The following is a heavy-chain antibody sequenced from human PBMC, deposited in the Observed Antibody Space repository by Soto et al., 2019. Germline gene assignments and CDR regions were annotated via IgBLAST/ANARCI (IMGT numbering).Heavy chain of an antibody. CDR3: ARGIWGSYRYTMVRYYYGMDV. D-gene: IGHD3-16*02. J-gene: IGHJ6*02. V-gene: IGHV3-33*01. CDR2: IWYDGNNK. Sequence: SLRLSCAASGFTFSNYGMHWVRQAPGKGLEWVAVIWYDGNNKYYADSVKGRFTISRDNSNNTLYVQMTSLRAEDTAVYYCARGIWGSYRYTMVRYYYGMDVWGQGTTVTVSS. CDR1: GFTFSNYG.